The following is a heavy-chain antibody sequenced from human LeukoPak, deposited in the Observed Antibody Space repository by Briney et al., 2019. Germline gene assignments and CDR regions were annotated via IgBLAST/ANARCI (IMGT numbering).Heavy chain of an antibody. CDR2: IYYSGST. Sequence: PSETLSLTCTVSGGSISSYYWSWVRQPPGKGLEWIGYIYYSGSTNYNPSLKSRVTISVDTSKNQFSLKLSSVTAADTAVYYCARILHPHSSSWFSDRWGQGTLVTVSS. CDR1: GGSISSYY. CDR3: ARILHPHSSSWFSDR. V-gene: IGHV4-59*01. J-gene: IGHJ5*02. D-gene: IGHD6-13*01.